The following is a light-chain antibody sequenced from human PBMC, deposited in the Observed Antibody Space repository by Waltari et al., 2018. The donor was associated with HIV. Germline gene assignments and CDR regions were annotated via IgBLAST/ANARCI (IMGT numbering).Light chain of an antibody. J-gene: IGLJ2*01. Sequence: QSALTQPASVSGSPGQSITISCTGTSSDVGGYNYVPWYQPHPGKAPKLMIYEVSNRPSGVSNRFSGSKSGNTASLTISGLQAEDEADYYCNSYTSSSTLVFGGGTKLTVL. CDR2: EVS. V-gene: IGLV2-14*01. CDR3: NSYTSSSTLV. CDR1: SSDVGGYNY.